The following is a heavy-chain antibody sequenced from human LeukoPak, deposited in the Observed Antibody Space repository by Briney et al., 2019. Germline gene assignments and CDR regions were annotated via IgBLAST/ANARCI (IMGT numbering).Heavy chain of an antibody. V-gene: IGHV3-48*04. CDR1: GFTFSSYS. CDR2: ISSSSSTI. D-gene: IGHD2-2*01. CDR3: AKDWGYCSSTSCYSHPWD. J-gene: IGHJ4*02. Sequence: GGSLRLSCAASGFTFSSYSMNWVRQAPGKGLEWVSYISSSSSTIYYADSVKGRFTISRDNAKNSLYLQMNSLRAEDTAVYYCAKDWGYCSSTSCYSHPWDWGQGTLVTVSS.